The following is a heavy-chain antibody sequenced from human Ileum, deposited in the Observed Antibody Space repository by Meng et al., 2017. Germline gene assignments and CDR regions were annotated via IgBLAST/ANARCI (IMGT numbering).Heavy chain of an antibody. V-gene: IGHV3-15*01. CDR2: IKSILDGGTT. D-gene: IGHD4-17*01. J-gene: IGHJ3*01. Sequence: GGSLRLSCGASGFSFSTAWMSWVRQAPGKGLEWIGHIKSILDGGTTDYAAPAKDRFSISRDDSKTTVYLQMNSLKIEDTAVYYCTDGRALWGQGTMVTVSS. CDR1: GFSFSTAW. CDR3: TDGRAL.